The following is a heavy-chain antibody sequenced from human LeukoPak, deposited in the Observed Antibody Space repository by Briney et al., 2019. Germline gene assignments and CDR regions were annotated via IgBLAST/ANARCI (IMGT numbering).Heavy chain of an antibody. CDR2: INHSGST. J-gene: IGHJ6*02. Sequence: TPSETLSLTCAVYGGSFSGYYWSWIRQPPGKGLEWIGEINHSGSTNYNPSLKSRVTISVDTSKNQFSLKLSSVTAADTAVYYCARGIIGVAYYYYYGMDVWGQGTTVTVSS. CDR1: GGSFSGYY. V-gene: IGHV4-34*01. D-gene: IGHD2-15*01. CDR3: ARGIIGVAYYYYYGMDV.